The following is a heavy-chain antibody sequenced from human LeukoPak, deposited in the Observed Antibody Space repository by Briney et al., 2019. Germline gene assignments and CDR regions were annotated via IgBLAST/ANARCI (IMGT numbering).Heavy chain of an antibody. D-gene: IGHD3-16*02. V-gene: IGHV4-39*07. J-gene: IGHJ5*02. CDR3: AREVGSYDYVWGSYRLNWFDP. Sequence: PSETLSLTCTVSGDSISSSSYYWGWIRQPPGKGLEWIGTIYYSGSTYYNPSLRSRVSISVDTSKNQFSLKLSSVTAADTAVYYCAREVGSYDYVWGSYRLNWFDPWGQGTLVTVSS. CDR2: IYYSGST. CDR1: GDSISSSSYY.